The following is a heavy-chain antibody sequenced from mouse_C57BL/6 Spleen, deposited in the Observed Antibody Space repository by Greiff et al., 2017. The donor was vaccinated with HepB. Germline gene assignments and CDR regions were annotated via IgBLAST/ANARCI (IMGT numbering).Heavy chain of an antibody. CDR3: ARHIYYDYATIAY. CDR2: IYPGDGDT. V-gene: IGHV1-82*01. Sequence: QVQLKESGPELVKPGASVKISCKASGYAFSSSWMNWVKQGPGKGLEWIGRIYPGDGDTHYNGKLKGKATLSADKSSSTAYMQLSSLASEDSAVYCCARHIYYDYATIAYSGEETLVTVSP. CDR1: GYAFSSSW. D-gene: IGHD2-4*01. J-gene: IGHJ3*01.